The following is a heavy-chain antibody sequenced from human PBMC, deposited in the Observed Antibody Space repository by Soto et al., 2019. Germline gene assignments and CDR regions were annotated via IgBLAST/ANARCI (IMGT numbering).Heavy chain of an antibody. V-gene: IGHV4-34*01. CDR1: GGSFTGYY. J-gene: IGHJ6*02. CDR2: INHRGST. CDR3: ARGSRVKIPAASGRDYYYHGLDV. Sequence: QVQLQQWGAGLLKPSETLSLTCAVYGGSFTGYYWSWIRQPPGKGLEWIGEINHRGSTNYNPSLKSRVTISVDASKNQSSLNLNSVTAADTAVYYCARGSRVKIPAASGRDYYYHGLDVWGQGTAVTVSS. D-gene: IGHD6-25*01.